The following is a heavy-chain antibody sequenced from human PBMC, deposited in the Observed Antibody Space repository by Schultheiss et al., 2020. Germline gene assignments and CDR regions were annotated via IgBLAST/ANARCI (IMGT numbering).Heavy chain of an antibody. V-gene: IGHV3-33*01. J-gene: IGHJ5*02. CDR2: IWYDGSNK. CDR1: GFTFSSYG. Sequence: GGSLRLSCAASGFTFSSYGMHWVRQAPGKGLEWVAVIWYDGSNKYYADSVKGRFTISRDNSKNTLYLQMNSLRAEDTAVYYCARDSFQGGDGWFDPWGQGTRVTVSS. CDR3: ARDSFQGGDGWFDP. D-gene: IGHD3-16*01.